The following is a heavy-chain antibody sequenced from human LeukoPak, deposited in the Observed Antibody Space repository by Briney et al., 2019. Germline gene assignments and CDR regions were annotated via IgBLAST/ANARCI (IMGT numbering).Heavy chain of an antibody. CDR3: LLIILGGSSQH. CDR2: IKNDGKIT. CDR1: EFTFNNYW. V-gene: IGHV3-74*01. D-gene: IGHD3-3*01. J-gene: IGHJ1*01. Sequence: GGSLRLSCAASEFTFNNYWMHWVRHAPGKGLVWVSRIKNDGKITTYADSVKGRFTTSRDNAKNTFYLQMNSLRVEDTAVYYCLLIILGGSSQHWGQGTLVTVSS.